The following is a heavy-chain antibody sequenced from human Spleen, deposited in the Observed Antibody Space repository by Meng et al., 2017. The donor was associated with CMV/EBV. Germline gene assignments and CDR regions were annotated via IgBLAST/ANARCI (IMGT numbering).Heavy chain of an antibody. CDR2: IWANGSSK. Sequence: GESLKISCAASGFPFSSYGMYWVRQAPGKGLEWVTVIWANGSSKSYADSVKGRFTVSRDNSKNTLYLQMNSLRAEDTAVYYCAKDNWNYRSYFDYWGQGTLVTVSS. CDR1: GFPFSSYG. J-gene: IGHJ4*02. D-gene: IGHD1-7*01. CDR3: AKDNWNYRSYFDY. V-gene: IGHV3-33*06.